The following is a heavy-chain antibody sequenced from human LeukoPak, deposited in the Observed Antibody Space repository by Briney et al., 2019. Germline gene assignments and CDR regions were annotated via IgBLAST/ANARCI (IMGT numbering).Heavy chain of an antibody. D-gene: IGHD1-14*01. CDR3: AKPARTDYADY. CDR1: GYTFTSNY. V-gene: IGHV1-46*01. J-gene: IGHJ4*02. CDR2: ISPSGGST. Sequence: ASVKVSCKAFGYTFTSNYMHWVRQAPGQGPEWMGVISPSGGSTTYAQKFQGRVTLTRDMSTSTDYLELSSLRSEDTAVYYCAKPARTDYADYWGQGTLVTVSS.